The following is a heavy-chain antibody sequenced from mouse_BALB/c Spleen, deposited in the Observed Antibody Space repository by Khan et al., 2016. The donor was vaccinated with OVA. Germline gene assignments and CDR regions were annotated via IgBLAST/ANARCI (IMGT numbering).Heavy chain of an antibody. D-gene: IGHD1-1*01. CDR1: GYSITSNYA. CDR3: ARGNYYGYAMDY. J-gene: IGHJ4*01. CDR2: ISYSGST. Sequence: VQLKESGPGLVKPSQSLSLTCTVTGYSITSNYAWNWIRQFPGNKLEWMGYISYSGSTNYNPSLQSRISITRDTSKNQFFLQLNSVTTEDTATYYCARGNYYGYAMDYWGQGTSITVSS. V-gene: IGHV3-2*02.